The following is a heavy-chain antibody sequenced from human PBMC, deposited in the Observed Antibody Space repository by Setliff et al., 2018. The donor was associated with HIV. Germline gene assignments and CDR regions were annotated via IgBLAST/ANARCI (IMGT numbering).Heavy chain of an antibody. V-gene: IGHV4-61*02. CDR3: ARDRSKYGTGSSAYNWFDP. CDR1: GGSISSGSYY. D-gene: IGHD3-16*01. CDR2: IHTSGST. Sequence: SETLSLTCTASGGSISSGSYYWSWIRQPAGKGLEWIGRIHTSGSTNYNPSLESRVTMSIDTAKKQFFLRLNSVTAADTAVYFCARDRSKYGTGSSAYNWFDPWGPGTLVTVSS. J-gene: IGHJ5*02.